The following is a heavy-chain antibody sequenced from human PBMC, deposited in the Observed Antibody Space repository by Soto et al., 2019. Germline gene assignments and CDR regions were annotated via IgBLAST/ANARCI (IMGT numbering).Heavy chain of an antibody. CDR2: VSLTGDRT. V-gene: IGHV3-23*01. CDR3: ARGGGYCTPTSCAIDS. D-gene: IGHD2-8*01. Sequence: GGSLRLSCVASRFSFSSYEMSWVRQAAGKGLEWVSRVSLTGDRTNYAGSVKGRFTVPRDSFKNTLYLEMDSLRPEDTAIYYCARGGGYCTPTSCAIDSWGRGTPVTVSS. CDR1: RFSFSSYE. J-gene: IGHJ4*02.